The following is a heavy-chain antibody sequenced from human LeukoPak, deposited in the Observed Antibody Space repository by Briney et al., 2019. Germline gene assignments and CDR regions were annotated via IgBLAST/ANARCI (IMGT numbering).Heavy chain of an antibody. Sequence: PGGSLRLSCTASGFTVGNNYMNWFRQAPGKGLEWVSLIYSGGSTYYADSVKGRFTISRDNSKNTLYLQMSSLRVEDTAVYYCARDPPGIAASVSGGWGQGTLVTDSS. CDR1: GFTVGNNY. D-gene: IGHD6-13*01. V-gene: IGHV3-53*01. J-gene: IGHJ1*01. CDR3: ARDPPGIAASVSGG. CDR2: IYSGGST.